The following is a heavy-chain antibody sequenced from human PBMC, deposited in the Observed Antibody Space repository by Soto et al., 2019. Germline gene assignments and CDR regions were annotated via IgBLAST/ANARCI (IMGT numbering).Heavy chain of an antibody. Sequence: GGSLRLSCAASGFTFSNAWMNWVRQAPGKGLEWVGRIKSKTDDGTTDYAAPVKGRFTISRDDSKNTLYLQMNSLKTEDTAVYYCATLGYSYRPANWGQGTLVTVSS. CDR1: GFTFSNAW. CDR2: IKSKTDDGTT. V-gene: IGHV3-15*07. J-gene: IGHJ4*02. CDR3: ATLGYSYRPAN. D-gene: IGHD5-18*01.